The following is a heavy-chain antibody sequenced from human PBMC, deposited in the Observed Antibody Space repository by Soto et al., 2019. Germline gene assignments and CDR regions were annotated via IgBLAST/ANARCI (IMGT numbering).Heavy chain of an antibody. CDR2: ISGSGGTT. V-gene: IGHV3-23*01. D-gene: IGHD2-15*01. CDR3: ARDQGVVVAAGFDP. Sequence: GGSLRLSCAASGFTFSIYAMSWVRQAPGKGLEWVSAISGSGGTTYYADSVKGRFTISRDNSKNTLYLQVNSLRAEDTAVYYCARDQGVVVAAGFDPWGQGTLVTVSS. J-gene: IGHJ5*02. CDR1: GFTFSIYA.